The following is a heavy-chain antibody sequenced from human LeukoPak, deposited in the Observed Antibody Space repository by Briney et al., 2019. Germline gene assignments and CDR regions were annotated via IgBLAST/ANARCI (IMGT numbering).Heavy chain of an antibody. J-gene: IGHJ4*02. V-gene: IGHV4-59*01. D-gene: IGHD3-10*01. CDR2: IYYSGST. CDR3: ARLWFGEFSFDY. Sequence: SETLSLTCTVSGGSISSYYWSWIWQPPGKGLEWIGYIYYSGSTNYNPSLKSRVTISVDTSKNQFSLKLSSVTAADTAAYYCARLWFGEFSFDYWGQGTLVTVSS. CDR1: GGSISSYY.